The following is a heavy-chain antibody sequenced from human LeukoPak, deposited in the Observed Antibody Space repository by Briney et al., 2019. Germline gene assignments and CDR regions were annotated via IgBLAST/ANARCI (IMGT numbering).Heavy chain of an antibody. CDR2: INHSGST. V-gene: IGHV4-34*01. J-gene: IGHJ5*02. CDR3: ARDSRLGTTLYLVP. Sequence: SETLSLTCAVYGGSFSGYYWSWIRQPPGKGLEWIGEINHSGSTNYNPSLKSRVTISVDTSKNQFSLKLSSVTAADTAVYYCARDSRLGTTLYLVPWGQGTLVTVSS. CDR1: GGSFSGYY. D-gene: IGHD2/OR15-2a*01.